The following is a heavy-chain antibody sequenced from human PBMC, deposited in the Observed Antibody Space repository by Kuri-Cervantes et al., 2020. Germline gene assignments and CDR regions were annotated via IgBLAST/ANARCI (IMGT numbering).Heavy chain of an antibody. CDR2: IYSGGST. CDR1: GFTVSSNY. V-gene: IGHV3-53*01. Sequence: GGSLRLSCAASGFTVSSNYMSWVRQAPGKGLEWVSVIYSGGSTYYADSVKGRFTISRDNSKNTLYLQMNSLRAEDTAVYYCARALHIAVAGNFDYWGQGTLVTVSS. CDR3: ARALHIAVAGNFDY. D-gene: IGHD6-19*01. J-gene: IGHJ4*02.